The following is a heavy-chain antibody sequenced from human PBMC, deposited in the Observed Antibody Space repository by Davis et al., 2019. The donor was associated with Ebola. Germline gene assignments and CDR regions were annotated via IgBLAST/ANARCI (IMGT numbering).Heavy chain of an antibody. D-gene: IGHD6-6*01. CDR1: EYSFTSYW. J-gene: IGHJ6*02. CDR3: ARWGIAARLPYYYYYGMDV. Sequence: GESLKISCKGSEYSFTSYWIDWVRQMPGKGLEWMGIIYPGDSDTRYSPSFQGQVTISADKSISTAYLQWSSLKASDTAMYYCARWGIAARLPYYYYYGMDVWGQGTTVTVSS. V-gene: IGHV5-51*01. CDR2: IYPGDSDT.